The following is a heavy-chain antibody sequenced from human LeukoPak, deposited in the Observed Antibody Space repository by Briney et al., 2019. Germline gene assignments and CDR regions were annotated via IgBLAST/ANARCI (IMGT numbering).Heavy chain of an antibody. J-gene: IGHJ6*03. D-gene: IGHD6-19*01. V-gene: IGHV4-34*01. Sequence: KPSETLSLTCAVYGTSFGDYNWSWIRQPPGKGLEWIGEVNHRGGANYNPSLKSPVTMSVDTSKNQFSLKVTSVTAADTAVYYCARRRGHDNGWGSFYYYIDVWGRGTTVTVSS. CDR2: VNHRGGA. CDR1: GTSFGDYN. CDR3: ARRRGHDNGWGSFYYYIDV.